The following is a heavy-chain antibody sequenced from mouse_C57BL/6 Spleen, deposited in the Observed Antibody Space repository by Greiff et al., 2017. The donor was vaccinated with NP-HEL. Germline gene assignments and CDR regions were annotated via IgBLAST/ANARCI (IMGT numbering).Heavy chain of an antibody. CDR3: AREAYSNGPDY. J-gene: IGHJ2*01. CDR1: GYTFTSYW. D-gene: IGHD2-5*01. Sequence: QVHVKQPGAELVKPGASVKLSCKASGYTFTSYWMHWVKQRPGQGLEWIGMIHPNSGSTNYNEKFKSKATLTVDKSSSTAYMQLSSLTSEAAAVYYCAREAYSNGPDYWGQGTTLTVSS. CDR2: IHPNSGST. V-gene: IGHV1-64*01.